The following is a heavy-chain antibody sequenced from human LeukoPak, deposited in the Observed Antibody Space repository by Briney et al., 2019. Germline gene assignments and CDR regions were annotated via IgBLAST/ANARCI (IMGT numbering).Heavy chain of an antibody. D-gene: IGHD3-22*01. CDR2: ISYDGSNK. Sequence: PGGSLRLSCAASGFTFSSYGMHWVRQAPGKGLEWVAVISYDGSNKYYADSVKGRFTISRDNAKNSLYLQMNSLRAEDTAVYYCARDRNYYDSSAYYSVGAFDIWGQGTMVTVSS. CDR1: GFTFSSYG. CDR3: ARDRNYYDSSAYYSVGAFDI. J-gene: IGHJ3*02. V-gene: IGHV3-30*03.